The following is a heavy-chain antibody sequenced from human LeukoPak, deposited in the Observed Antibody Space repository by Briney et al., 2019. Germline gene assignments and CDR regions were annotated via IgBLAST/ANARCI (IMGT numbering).Heavy chain of an antibody. Sequence: SETLSLTCTVSGGSISSNSYYWGWIRQSPGKGLEWIANIYYTGSTYYNPSLKSRITISVDTSKSQFSLELSSVTAADTAIYYCARVSDSRAVGPFDYWGQGTLVTVSS. CDR1: GGSISSNSYY. CDR3: ARVSDSRAVGPFDY. CDR2: IYYTGST. J-gene: IGHJ4*02. V-gene: IGHV4-39*07. D-gene: IGHD3-10*01.